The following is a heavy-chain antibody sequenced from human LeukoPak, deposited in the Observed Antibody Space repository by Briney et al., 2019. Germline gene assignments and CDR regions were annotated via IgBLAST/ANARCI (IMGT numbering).Heavy chain of an antibody. D-gene: IGHD5-18*01. Sequence: SKTLSLTCTVSGASISTYYWSWIRQSPGKGLEWIAYIYYSGSTNYNPSLKSRVTISVDTSKNQFSLKLSSVTAADTAVYYCAREIRGYTYGWDYWGQGTLVTVSA. CDR3: AREIRGYTYGWDY. CDR1: GASISTYY. J-gene: IGHJ4*02. V-gene: IGHV4-59*01. CDR2: IYYSGST.